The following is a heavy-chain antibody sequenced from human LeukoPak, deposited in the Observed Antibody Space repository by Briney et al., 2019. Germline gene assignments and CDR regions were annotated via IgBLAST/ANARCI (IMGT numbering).Heavy chain of an antibody. CDR2: IWYDGSNK. CDR1: GFTFSSYG. V-gene: IGHV3-33*06. D-gene: IGHD3-22*01. CDR3: AKDRAVHYYDSSAFDI. J-gene: IGHJ3*02. Sequence: GGSLRLSCAASGFTFSSYGMHWARQAPGKGLEWVAVIWYDGSNKYYADSVKDRFTISRDNSKNTLYLQMNSLRAEDTAVYYCAKDRAVHYYDSSAFDIWGQGTMVTVSS.